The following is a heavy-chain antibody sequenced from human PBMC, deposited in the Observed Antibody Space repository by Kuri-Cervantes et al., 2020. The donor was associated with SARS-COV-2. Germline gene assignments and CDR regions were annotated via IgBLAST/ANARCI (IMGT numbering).Heavy chain of an antibody. CDR1: GFTFSSYW. D-gene: IGHD3-16*01. V-gene: IGHV3-7*01. CDR2: IKQDGSEK. CDR3: ARDQGDLYYYYYMDV. J-gene: IGHJ6*03. Sequence: GESLKISCAASGFTFSSYWMSWVRQAPGEGLEWVANIKQDGSEKYYVDSVKGRFTISRDNAKNSLYLQMNSLRAEDTAVYYCARDQGDLYYYYYMDVWGKGTTVTVSS.